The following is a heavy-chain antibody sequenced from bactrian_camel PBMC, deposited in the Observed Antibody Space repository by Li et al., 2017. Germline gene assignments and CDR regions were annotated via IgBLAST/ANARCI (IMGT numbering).Heavy chain of an antibody. Sequence: HVQLVESGGGSVQAGGSLRLACAASGNTYSSRCMGWFRQAPGKEREAVATIDSDGSTTYADLVKGRFTISKDNAKNPLYLQMNNLKPEDTAMYYCAARDGDICVGPNEYHYWGQGTQVTVS. CDR2: IDSDGST. J-gene: IGHJ4*01. CDR1: GNTYSSRC. D-gene: IGHD5*01. V-gene: IGHV3S53*01. CDR3: AARDGDICVGPNEYHY.